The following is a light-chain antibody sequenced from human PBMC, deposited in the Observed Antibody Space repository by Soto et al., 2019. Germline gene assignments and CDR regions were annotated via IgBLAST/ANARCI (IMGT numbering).Light chain of an antibody. V-gene: IGLV3-10*01. J-gene: IGLJ2*01. CDR1: ALPKKN. CDR2: GDN. CDR3: YSTDSSNSRGV. Sequence: SYELTQPPSVSGSPGQTARITCSGDALPKKNAYWYQQRSGQAPVLVIYGDNKRPSGIPERFSVSSSGTVATLTISGAQVEDEADYFCYSTDSSNSRGVFGGGTKLTVL.